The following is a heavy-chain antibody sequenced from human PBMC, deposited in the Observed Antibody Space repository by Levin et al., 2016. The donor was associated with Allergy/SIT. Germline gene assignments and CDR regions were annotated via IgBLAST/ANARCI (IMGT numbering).Heavy chain of an antibody. V-gene: IGHV2-26*01. CDR3: ARGVGVVVPAAIAFDI. J-gene: IGHJ3*02. Sequence: WIRQPPGKALEWLAHIFSNDEKSYSTSLKSRLTISKDTSKSQVVLTMTNMDPVDTATYYCARGVGVVVPAAIAFDIWGQGTMVTVSS. CDR2: IFSNDEK. D-gene: IGHD2-2*01.